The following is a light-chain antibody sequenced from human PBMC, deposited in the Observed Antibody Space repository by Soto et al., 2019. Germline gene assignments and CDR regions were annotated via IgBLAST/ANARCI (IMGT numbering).Light chain of an antibody. CDR2: EVS. Sequence: QSALTQPASVSGSPGQSITISCIGASSDVGAYKSVSWYQQRPGKAPKLMIYEVSNRPSGVSIRFSGSKSGNTASLTISGLQSEDEADYYCSSNTINSTVFGTGTKLTVL. V-gene: IGLV2-14*01. J-gene: IGLJ1*01. CDR1: SSDVGAYKS. CDR3: SSNTINSTV.